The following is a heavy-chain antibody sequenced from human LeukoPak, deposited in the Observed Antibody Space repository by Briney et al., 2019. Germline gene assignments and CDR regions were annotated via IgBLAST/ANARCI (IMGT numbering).Heavy chain of an antibody. V-gene: IGHV1-8*01. CDR1: GYTFTSYD. CDR2: MSPNSDNT. CDR3: ARDYGGSSGWFDP. J-gene: IGHJ5*02. Sequence: VASVKVSCKAPGYTFTSYDINWVRQATGQGLEWMGWMSPNSDNTGYAQKFQGRVTFTRDTSISTAYMELRSLTSEDTAVYYCARDYGGSSGWFDPWGQGTLVTVSS. D-gene: IGHD4-23*01.